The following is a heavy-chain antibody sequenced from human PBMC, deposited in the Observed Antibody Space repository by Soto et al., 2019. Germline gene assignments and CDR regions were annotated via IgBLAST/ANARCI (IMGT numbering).Heavy chain of an antibody. J-gene: IGHJ6*02. CDR3: NQWLVRRGHYYYYGMDV. Sequence: SVKVSCKASGGTFSSYAISWVRQAPGQGLEWMGGSIPIFGTANYAQKFQGRVTITADESTSTAYMELSSLRSEDTAVYYCNQWLVRRGHYYYYGMDVWGQATTVTVSS. V-gene: IGHV1-69*13. CDR2: SIPIFGTA. CDR1: GGTFSSYA. D-gene: IGHD6-19*01.